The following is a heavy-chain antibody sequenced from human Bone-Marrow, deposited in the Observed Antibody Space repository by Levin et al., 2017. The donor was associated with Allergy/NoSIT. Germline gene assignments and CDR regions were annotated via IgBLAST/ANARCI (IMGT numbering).Heavy chain of an antibody. Sequence: GSLRLSCAASGFTFSNYNMNWVRQAPGKGLEWVSYSSSSSTYIYYADSVKGRFTISRDNAKNSLYLQMNSLRAEDTAVYYCARANPYYYDSSASKGFDYWGQGTLVTVSS. V-gene: IGHV3-21*01. CDR3: ARANPYYYDSSASKGFDY. CDR1: GFTFSNYN. D-gene: IGHD3-22*01. J-gene: IGHJ4*02. CDR2: SSSSSTYI.